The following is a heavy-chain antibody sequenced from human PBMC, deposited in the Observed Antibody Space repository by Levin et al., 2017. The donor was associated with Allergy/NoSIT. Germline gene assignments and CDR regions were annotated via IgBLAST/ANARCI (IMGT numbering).Heavy chain of an antibody. CDR2: ISKIGIT. V-gene: IGHV4-59*01. Sequence: PSETLSLTCTVSGGSISGYYRSWFRQPPGKGLEWIGYISKIGITNYNPSLKGRVTISEDSSKSQFSLKLTSVTAADTAVYYCARDVALNTNYVAFDIWGQGTMVTVSS. CDR3: ARDVALNTNYVAFDI. J-gene: IGHJ3*02. CDR1: GGSISGYY. D-gene: IGHD3-16*01.